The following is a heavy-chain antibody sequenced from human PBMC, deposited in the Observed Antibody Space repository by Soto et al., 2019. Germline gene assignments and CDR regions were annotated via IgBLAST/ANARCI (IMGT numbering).Heavy chain of an antibody. D-gene: IGHD6-13*01. CDR1: GGSFIVYY. V-gene: IGHV4-34*01. CDR2: INHSGST. Sequence: PSEPRSLTGSVYGGSFIVYYWSWIRQPPGKGLEWIGEINHSGSTNYNPSLKSRVTISVDTSKNQFSLKLSSVTAADTAVYYCARGLIGVGIAAAPPHNNWFDPWGQGPLVTVSS. CDR3: ARGLIGVGIAAAPPHNNWFDP. J-gene: IGHJ5*02.